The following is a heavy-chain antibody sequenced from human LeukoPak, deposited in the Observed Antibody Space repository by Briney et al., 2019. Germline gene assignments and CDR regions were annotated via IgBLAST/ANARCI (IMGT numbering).Heavy chain of an antibody. D-gene: IGHD6-13*01. V-gene: IGHV4-34*01. Sequence: SETLSLTCAVYGGSFSGYYWSWIRQPPGKGLEWIGEINHSGSTNYNPSLKGRVTISVDTSKNQFSLKLSSVTAADTAVYYCARGVAAAGTGYWGQGTLVTVSS. CDR1: GGSFSGYY. J-gene: IGHJ4*02. CDR2: INHSGST. CDR3: ARGVAAAGTGY.